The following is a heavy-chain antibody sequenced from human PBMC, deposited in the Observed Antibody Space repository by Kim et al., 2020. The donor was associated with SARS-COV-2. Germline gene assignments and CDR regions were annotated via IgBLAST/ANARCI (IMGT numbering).Heavy chain of an antibody. D-gene: IGHD3-10*01. J-gene: IGHJ4*02. CDR2: IYYSGST. CDR1: GGSISSSSYC. Sequence: SETLSLTCTVSGGSISSSSYCWGWIRQPPGKGLEWIGSIYYSGSTYYNPSLKSRVTISVDTSKNQFSLKLSSVTAADTAVYYCASFPGAYYYGSGSYYPHFDYWGQGTLVTVSS. V-gene: IGHV4-39*01. CDR3: ASFPGAYYYGSGSYYPHFDY.